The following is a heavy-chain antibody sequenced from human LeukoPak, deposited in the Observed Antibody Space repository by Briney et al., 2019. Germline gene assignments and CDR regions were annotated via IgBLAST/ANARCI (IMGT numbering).Heavy chain of an antibody. V-gene: IGHV1-8*01. J-gene: IGHJ6*03. CDR3: AVVPAARYYYYMDV. D-gene: IGHD2-2*01. CDR1: GYTFTSYD. CDR2: MNPNSGNT. Sequence: GASVKVSCKASGYTFTSYDINWVRQATGQGLEWMGWMNPNSGNTGYAQKFQGRVTITRNTSISTAYMELSSLRSEDTAVYYCAVVPAARYYYYMDVWGKGTTVTVSS.